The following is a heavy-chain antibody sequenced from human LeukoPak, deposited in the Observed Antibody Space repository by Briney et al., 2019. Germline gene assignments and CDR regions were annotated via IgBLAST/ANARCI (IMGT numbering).Heavy chain of an antibody. CDR2: IYHSGST. CDR1: GGSISSGNW. J-gene: IGHJ5*02. D-gene: IGHD5/OR15-5a*01. V-gene: IGHV4-4*02. Sequence: SGTLSLTCAVSGGSISSGNWWSWVRQPPGKGLEWIGEIYHSGSTNYNPSLKSRVTISVDKSKNQFSLKLNSVTAADTAVYYCASIVSRSNWFDPWGQGTLVTVSS. CDR3: ASIVSRSNWFDP.